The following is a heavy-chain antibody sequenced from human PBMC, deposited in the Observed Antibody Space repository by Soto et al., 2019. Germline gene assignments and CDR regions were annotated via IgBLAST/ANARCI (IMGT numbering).Heavy chain of an antibody. Sequence: QLQLQESGPGLVKPSETLSLTCTVSGGSISSSSYYWGWIRQPPGKGLEWIGSIYYSGSTYYNPSLKSRVTISVDTSKNQFSLKLSSVTAADTAVYYCARAEVGYYYMDVWGKGTTVTVSS. CDR1: GGSISSSSYY. CDR3: ARAEVGYYYMDV. J-gene: IGHJ6*03. CDR2: IYYSGST. D-gene: IGHD2-15*01. V-gene: IGHV4-39*01.